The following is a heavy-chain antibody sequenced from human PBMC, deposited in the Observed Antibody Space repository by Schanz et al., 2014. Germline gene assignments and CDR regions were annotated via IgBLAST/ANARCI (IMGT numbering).Heavy chain of an antibody. Sequence: EVQLVESGGGLVKPGGSLRLSCAASGFTFSTSAMSWVRQAPGMGLEWVSSISYGTSYIYYAESVKGRFTISRDNSKNTLYLQMNSLRAEDTAVYYCAKGRFGELSAFDIWGQGTMVNVSS. CDR1: GFTFSTSA. V-gene: IGHV3-23*04. CDR2: ISYGTSYI. J-gene: IGHJ3*02. CDR3: AKGRFGELSAFDI. D-gene: IGHD3-10*01.